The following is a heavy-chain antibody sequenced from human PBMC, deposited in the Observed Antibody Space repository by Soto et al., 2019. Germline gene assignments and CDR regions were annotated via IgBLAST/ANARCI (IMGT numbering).Heavy chain of an antibody. V-gene: IGHV4-59*01. CDR1: GGSISSYY. Sequence: SETLSLTCTVSGGSISSYYWSWIRQPPGKGLEWIGYIYYSGSTNYNPSLKSRVTISVDTSKNQFSLKLSSVTAADTAVYYCARVLPWGVRGRYNWFDPWGQGTLVTVSS. CDR3: ARVLPWGVRGRYNWFDP. D-gene: IGHD3-10*01. J-gene: IGHJ5*02. CDR2: IYYSGST.